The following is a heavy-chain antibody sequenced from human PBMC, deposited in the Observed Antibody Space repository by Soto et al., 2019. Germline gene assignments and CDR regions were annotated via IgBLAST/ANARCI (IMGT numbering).Heavy chain of an antibody. Sequence: GGSLILSCAASGFTFSSYAMTWVRQAPGKGLEWVSSISGSSSTTYYADSVKGRFTISRDNSKNTVYLHMNTLSTEDTAVYYCAPTRYDYGDDAVGYWGQGTLVTGLL. D-gene: IGHD4-17*01. CDR2: ISGSSSTT. J-gene: IGHJ4*01. CDR3: APTRYDYGDDAVGY. V-gene: IGHV3-23*01. CDR1: GFTFSSYA.